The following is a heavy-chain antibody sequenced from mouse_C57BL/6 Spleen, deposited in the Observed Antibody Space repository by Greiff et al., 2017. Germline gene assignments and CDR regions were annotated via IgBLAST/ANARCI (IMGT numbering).Heavy chain of an antibody. CDR1: GFTFSSYG. Sequence: VQRVESGGDLVKPGGSLKLSCAASGFTFSSYGMSWVRQTPDKRLEWVATISSGGSYTYYPDSVKGRFTISRDNAKNTLYLQMSSLKSEDTAMYYCARLTAQATYYWGQGTTLTVSS. D-gene: IGHD3-2*02. CDR3: ARLTAQATYY. V-gene: IGHV5-6*01. J-gene: IGHJ2*01. CDR2: ISSGGSYT.